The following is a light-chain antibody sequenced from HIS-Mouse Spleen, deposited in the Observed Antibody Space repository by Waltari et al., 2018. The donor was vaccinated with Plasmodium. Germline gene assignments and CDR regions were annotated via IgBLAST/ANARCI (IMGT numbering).Light chain of an antibody. CDR3: QAWDSSTAV. CDR2: QDS. CDR1: KLGDKY. Sequence: SYELTQPPSVSVSPGQTASITCSGDKLGDKYACWYPQQPDHSPVLVIYQDSKRPSGIPERFSGSNSGNTATLTISGTQAMDEADYYCQAWDSSTAVFGGGTKLTVL. J-gene: IGLJ3*02. V-gene: IGLV3-1*01.